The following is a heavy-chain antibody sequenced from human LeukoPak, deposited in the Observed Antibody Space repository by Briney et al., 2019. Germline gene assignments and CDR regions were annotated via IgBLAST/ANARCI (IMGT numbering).Heavy chain of an antibody. CDR1: GYTFTGYY. CDR2: INPNSGGT. V-gene: IGHV1-2*06. D-gene: IGHD2-21*02. J-gene: IGHJ4*02. Sequence: ASVKVSCKASGYTFTGYYMHWVRQAPGQGLEWMGRINPNSGGTNYAQKFQGRVTMTRDTSISTAHMELSRLRSDDTAVYYCARANQPAIVVVTAIDYWGQGTLVTVSS. CDR3: ARANQPAIVVVTAIDY.